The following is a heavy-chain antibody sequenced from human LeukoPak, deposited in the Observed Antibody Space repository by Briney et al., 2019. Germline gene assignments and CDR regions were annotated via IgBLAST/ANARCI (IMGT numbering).Heavy chain of an antibody. Sequence: GGSLRLSCAASGFPFSDYWMSWVRQPPGKGLEWVANIKQDGSAEYYVGSVKGRFTISRDNAKNSLYLQMNSLTVDDTAVCYCARDRRPSIYGGLDSWGQGSLVTVSS. J-gene: IGHJ5*02. CDR3: ARDRRPSIYGGLDS. CDR1: GFPFSDYW. D-gene: IGHD2-21*01. V-gene: IGHV3-7*01. CDR2: IKQDGSAE.